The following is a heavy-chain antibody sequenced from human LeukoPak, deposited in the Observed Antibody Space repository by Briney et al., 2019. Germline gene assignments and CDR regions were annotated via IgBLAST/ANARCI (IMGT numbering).Heavy chain of an antibody. V-gene: IGHV4-30-4*08. Sequence: PSETLSLTCTVSGGSISSGDYYWSWIRQPPGKGLEWIGYIYYSGSTYYNPSLKSRVTISVDTSKNQFSLKLSSVTAADTAVYYCAGEEVGATVDYWGQGTLVTVSS. J-gene: IGHJ4*02. D-gene: IGHD1-26*01. CDR2: IYYSGST. CDR1: GGSISSGDYY. CDR3: AGEEVGATVDY.